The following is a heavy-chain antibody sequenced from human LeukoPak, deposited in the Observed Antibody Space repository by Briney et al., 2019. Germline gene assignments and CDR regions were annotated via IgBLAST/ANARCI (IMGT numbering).Heavy chain of an antibody. V-gene: IGHV3-48*04. CDR3: ARDRGGSYSAIDY. Sequence: GGSLRLSCAASGFTFSSYSMNWGRQAPGKGLEWVSFISSSSSTIYYADSVKARFTISRDNAKDSLYLQMNSLRAEDTAVYYCARDRGGSYSAIDYWGQGTLVTVSS. D-gene: IGHD1-26*01. J-gene: IGHJ4*02. CDR1: GFTFSSYS. CDR2: ISSSSSTI.